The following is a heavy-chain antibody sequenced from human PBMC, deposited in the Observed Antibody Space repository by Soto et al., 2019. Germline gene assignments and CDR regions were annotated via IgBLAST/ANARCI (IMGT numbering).Heavy chain of an antibody. J-gene: IGHJ6*03. CDR2: IYPGDSDT. V-gene: IGHV5-51*01. D-gene: IGHD2-15*01. Sequence: GESLKISCKGSGYSFTSYWIGWVSQMPGKGLEWMGIIYPGDSDTRYSPSFQGQVTISADKSISTAYLQWSSLKASDTAMYYCARQGYAGYCSGGSCKSKSYYYYYMDVWGKGTTVTVSS. CDR3: ARQGYAGYCSGGSCKSKSYYYYYMDV. CDR1: GYSFTSYW.